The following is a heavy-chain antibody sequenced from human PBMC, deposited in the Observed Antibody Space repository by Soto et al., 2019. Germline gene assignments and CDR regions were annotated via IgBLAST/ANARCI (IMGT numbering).Heavy chain of an antibody. CDR3: SHTRPPRILDL. D-gene: IGHD3-3*01. Sequence: QITLKESGPTLVKPTQTLTLTCNFSGFSRSTSGVCVGWIRQPPGKALEWLGLIYWDDDKRYSTALESRLTITKDTSKNQVVPTITNMDPVDTATYSWSHTRPPRILDLWGQGTLVTVSS. V-gene: IGHV2-5*02. CDR1: GFSRSTSGVC. CDR2: IYWDDDK. J-gene: IGHJ4*02.